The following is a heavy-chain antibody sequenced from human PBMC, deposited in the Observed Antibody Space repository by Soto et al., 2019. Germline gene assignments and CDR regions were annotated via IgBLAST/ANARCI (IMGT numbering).Heavy chain of an antibody. CDR3: ARDAPPPELRFLEWHNYDYNGMDV. CDR1: GYSFTAYG. D-gene: IGHD3-3*01. J-gene: IGHJ6*02. CDR2: ISCYNGKT. Sequence: QVQVVQSGDEVKETGASVRVSCKTSGYSFTAYGISWVWQAPGQGREWMGWISCYNGKTKYAQKVQGRVTMTTDTSTSTAYMEVRSMRSDDTAIYYCARDAPPPELRFLEWHNYDYNGMDVWGQGPTVTVSS. V-gene: IGHV1-18*01.